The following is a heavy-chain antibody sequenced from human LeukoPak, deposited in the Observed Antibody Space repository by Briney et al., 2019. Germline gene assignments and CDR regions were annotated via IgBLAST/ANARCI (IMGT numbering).Heavy chain of an antibody. Sequence: ASVKVSCKASGYTFTSYGISWLRQAPGQGLEWMGWISGYNGNTKYAQNLQGRVTMTTDTSTSTAYMELRSLRSDDTAVYYCARAALTTGDYWGQGTLVTVSS. D-gene: IGHD4-17*01. CDR2: ISGYNGNT. CDR1: GYTFTSYG. J-gene: IGHJ4*02. V-gene: IGHV1-18*01. CDR3: ARAALTTGDY.